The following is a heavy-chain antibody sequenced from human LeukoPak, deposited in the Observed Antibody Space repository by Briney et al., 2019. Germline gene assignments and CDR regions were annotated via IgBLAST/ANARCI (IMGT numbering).Heavy chain of an antibody. D-gene: IGHD6-19*01. V-gene: IGHV3-11*01. CDR1: GLTFSDYY. Sequence: PGGSLRLSCAASGLTFSDYYMSWIRQAPGKGLEWVSYISSSDSTMYYADSVKGRFTISRDNAKNSLYLQMDSLTAEDAAVYYCARVRGSSGRYYFDYWGQGALVTVSS. CDR3: ARVRGSSGRYYFDY. J-gene: IGHJ4*02. CDR2: ISSSDSTM.